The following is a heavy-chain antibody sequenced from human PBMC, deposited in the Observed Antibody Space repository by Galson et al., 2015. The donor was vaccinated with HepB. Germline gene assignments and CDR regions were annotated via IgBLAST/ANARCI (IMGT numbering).Heavy chain of an antibody. Sequence: CAISGDSVSSHSAAWTWIRQSPSRGLEWRGRTYYRSKWFHDYAVSVDSRMTINPDTSKNQFSLLLNSVTPEDTAVYYCARVSRENYYDTSGYYSSFDAFDIWGHGTMVTVSS. CDR2: TYYRSKWFH. D-gene: IGHD3-22*01. CDR1: GDSVSSHSAA. CDR3: ARVSRENYYDTSGYYSSFDAFDI. J-gene: IGHJ3*02. V-gene: IGHV6-1*01.